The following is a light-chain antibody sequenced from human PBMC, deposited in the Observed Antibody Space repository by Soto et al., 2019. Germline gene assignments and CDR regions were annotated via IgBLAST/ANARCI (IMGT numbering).Light chain of an antibody. J-gene: IGKJ1*01. Sequence: EIVLTQSPGTLSLSPGERATLSCRAIQSVSSSYLAWYQQKPGQAPRLLIYGASSRATGIPDRFSGSGSGTDFTLTISRLEPEDFAVYYCQQYGSSPGRTFGQGTKVDIK. CDR2: GAS. CDR1: QSVSSSY. CDR3: QQYGSSPGRT. V-gene: IGKV3-20*01.